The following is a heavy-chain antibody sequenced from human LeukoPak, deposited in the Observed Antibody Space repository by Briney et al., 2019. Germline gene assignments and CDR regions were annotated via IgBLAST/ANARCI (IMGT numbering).Heavy chain of an antibody. V-gene: IGHV3-23*01. Sequence: PEGSLRLSCAASGFTFSSYWMHWVRQAPGKGLEWVSIISGSGGSTYYADSVKGRFTISRDNSKDTLYLQMNSLRAEDTAVYYCANSRGTYHPYFDYWGQGSLVTVSS. D-gene: IGHD1-26*01. CDR1: GFTFSSYW. CDR2: ISGSGGST. CDR3: ANSRGTYHPYFDY. J-gene: IGHJ4*02.